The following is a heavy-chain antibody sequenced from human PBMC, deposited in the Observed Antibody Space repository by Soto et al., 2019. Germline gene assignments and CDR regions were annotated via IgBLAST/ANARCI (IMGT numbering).Heavy chain of an antibody. Sequence: GGSLRLSCAASGFTFTYYTMNWVRQAPGRGLEWVSSISSNTMHIYYGDSVKGRFTISRDNAKNSLYLQMDSLRAEDTAVYYCARSLDGYDSGWYSFAYWGRGTLVTVSS. J-gene: IGHJ4*02. CDR3: ARSLDGYDSGWYSFAY. V-gene: IGHV3-21*01. CDR1: GFTFTYYT. CDR2: ISSNTMHI. D-gene: IGHD6-19*01.